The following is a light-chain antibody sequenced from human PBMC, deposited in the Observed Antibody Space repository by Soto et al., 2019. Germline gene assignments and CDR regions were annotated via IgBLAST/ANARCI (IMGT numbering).Light chain of an antibody. Sequence: QSALTQPASVSGAPGQSITISCTGTSRDIGFYNYVSWYQQHPGKAPKLIIYEVAKRPSGVSSRFSGSKSGNTASLTISGLQAEDDAYYHCSSYTTTGTLYVFGTGTKLTVL. J-gene: IGLJ1*01. CDR1: SRDIGFYNY. V-gene: IGLV2-14*01. CDR2: EVA. CDR3: SSYTTTGTLYV.